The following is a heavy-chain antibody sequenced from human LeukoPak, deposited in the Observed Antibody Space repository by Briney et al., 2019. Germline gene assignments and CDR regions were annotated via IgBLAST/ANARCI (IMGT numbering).Heavy chain of an antibody. CDR3: ARDIGEWFGERWAFDDY. CDR1: GFTCSTYS. CDR2: ISSSGSYI. V-gene: IGHV3-21*01. J-gene: IGHJ4*02. D-gene: IGHD3-10*01. Sequence: PGGSLRLSCAASGFTCSTYSMNWVRQAPGNVLHWVSSISSSGSYIYYADSVKGRFTISRDNAKNSLYLQMNSLRAEDTAIYYCARDIGEWFGERWAFDDYWGQGTLVTVSS.